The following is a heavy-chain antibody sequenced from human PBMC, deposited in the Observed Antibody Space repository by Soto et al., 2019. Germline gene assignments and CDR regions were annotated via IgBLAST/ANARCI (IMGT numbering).Heavy chain of an antibody. CDR3: ARDLFRDSSVWYEKTRSNPNWFDP. CDR2: INHSGST. J-gene: IGHJ5*02. CDR1: GGSFSGYY. D-gene: IGHD6-19*01. Sequence: PSETLSLTCAVYGGSFSGYYWSWIRQPPGKGLEWIGEINHSGSTNYNPSLKSRVTISVDTSKNQFSLKLSSVTAADTAVYYCARDLFRDSSVWYEKTRSNPNWFDPWGQGTLVTVSS. V-gene: IGHV4-34*01.